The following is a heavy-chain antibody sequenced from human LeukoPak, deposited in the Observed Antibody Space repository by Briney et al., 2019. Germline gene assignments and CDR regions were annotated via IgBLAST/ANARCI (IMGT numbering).Heavy chain of an antibody. CDR3: AREGLTTVTAHYYYGMDA. Sequence: SETLSLTCTVSGGSVSSGSYYWSWIRQPPGKGLEWIGYIYYSGSTNYNPSLKSRVTISVDTSKNQFSLKLSSVTAADTAVYYCAREGLTTVTAHYYYGMDAWGRGTTVTVSS. D-gene: IGHD4-11*01. CDR1: GGSVSSGSYY. CDR2: IYYSGST. J-gene: IGHJ6*02. V-gene: IGHV4-61*01.